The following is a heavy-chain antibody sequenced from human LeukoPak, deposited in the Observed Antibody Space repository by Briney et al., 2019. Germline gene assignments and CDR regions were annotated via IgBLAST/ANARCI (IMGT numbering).Heavy chain of an antibody. D-gene: IGHD3-3*01. CDR2: IKQDGNEK. CDR3: ARSDQYYDFWSGYYRLHYMDV. Sequence: PGGSLRLSCAASGFTFSSYWMSWFRQAPGKGLEWVANIKQDGNEKYYVDSVKGRFTISRDNAKNSLYLQMNSLRAEDTAVYYCARSDQYYDFWSGYYRLHYMDVWGKGTTVTVSS. CDR1: GFTFSSYW. J-gene: IGHJ6*03. V-gene: IGHV3-7*01.